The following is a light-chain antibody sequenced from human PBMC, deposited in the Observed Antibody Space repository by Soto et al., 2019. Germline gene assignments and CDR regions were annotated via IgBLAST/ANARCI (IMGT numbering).Light chain of an antibody. CDR2: DAS. J-gene: IGKJ1*01. CDR3: QQYKTIWT. Sequence: DIQMTQSPSTLSASVGDRVTITCRASQSISRWLAWFQQKPGKAPKLLIYDASTLEGGVPSRFSGSGSGTQFTLTISRLQADDFADYYCQQYKTIWTFGQGTKVDIK. CDR1: QSISRW. V-gene: IGKV1-5*01.